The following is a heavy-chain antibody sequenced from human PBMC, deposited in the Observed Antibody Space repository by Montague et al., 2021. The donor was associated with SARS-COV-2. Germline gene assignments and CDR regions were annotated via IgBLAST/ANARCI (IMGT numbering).Heavy chain of an antibody. Sequence: SETLSLTCAVYGGSFSDYHYSWIRQSPGGGLEWIGQINYGGRTKYNPSLKSRVTISIDTSKNQFSLQLTSVTAADTAVYYCARGAPGYWGQGTLVTVSS. J-gene: IGHJ4*02. V-gene: IGHV4-34*01. CDR1: GGSFSDYH. CDR3: ARGAPGY. CDR2: INYGGRT. D-gene: IGHD1-1*01.